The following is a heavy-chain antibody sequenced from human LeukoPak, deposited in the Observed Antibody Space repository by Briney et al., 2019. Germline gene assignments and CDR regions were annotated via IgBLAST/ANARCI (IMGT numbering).Heavy chain of an antibody. D-gene: IGHD2-15*01. CDR1: GFTFDNYA. J-gene: IGHJ4*02. CDR3: AREGSIVARTDY. CDR2: ISYDGNRE. V-gene: IGHV3-30-3*01. Sequence: GRSLRLSCEASGFTFDNYAMHWVRQAPGKRLEWVAVISYDGNREYYPDSVKGRFTISRDNSKNTLYLQMNGLKTEDTAVYYCAREGSIVARTDYWGQGALVIVSS.